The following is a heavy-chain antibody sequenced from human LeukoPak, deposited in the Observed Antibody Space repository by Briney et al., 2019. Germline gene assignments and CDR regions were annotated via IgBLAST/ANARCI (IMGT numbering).Heavy chain of an antibody. CDR2: ISSSGSTI. Sequence: GGSLRLSCAASGFTFSSYEMNWVRQAPGKGLEWVSYISSSGSTIYYADSVKGRFTISRDNSKNTLYLQMNSLRAEDTAVYYCAKLKVITPLDDAFDIWGQGTMVTVSS. CDR1: GFTFSSYE. J-gene: IGHJ3*02. V-gene: IGHV3-48*03. D-gene: IGHD3-22*01. CDR3: AKLKVITPLDDAFDI.